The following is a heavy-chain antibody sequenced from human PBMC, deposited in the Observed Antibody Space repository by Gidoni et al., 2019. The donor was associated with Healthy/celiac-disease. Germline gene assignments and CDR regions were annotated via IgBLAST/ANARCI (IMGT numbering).Heavy chain of an antibody. D-gene: IGHD1-7*01. Sequence: QVQLVQSGAEVKKPGSSVKVSCKASGGTFSSYAISWVRQAPGQGLEWMGRIIPILGIANYAQKFQGRVTITADKSTSTAYMELSSLRSEDTAVYYCARSGLELRRGSFRFDPWGQGTLVTVSS. CDR2: IIPILGIA. CDR3: ARSGLELRRGSFRFDP. J-gene: IGHJ5*02. V-gene: IGHV1-69*04. CDR1: GGTFSSYA.